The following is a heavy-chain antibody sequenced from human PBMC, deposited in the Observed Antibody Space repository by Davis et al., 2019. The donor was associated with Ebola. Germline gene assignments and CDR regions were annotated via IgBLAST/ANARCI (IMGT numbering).Heavy chain of an antibody. CDR1: GFTFRTYA. CDR2: ISGSGGST. D-gene: IGHD3-10*01. Sequence: GESLKISCATSGFTFRTYAMSWVRQAPGKGLEWVSAISGSGGSTYYADSVKGRFTISRENGKNSLYLQMNSLRAGDTAVYYCARGDGSGSYLAYWGQGTLVTVSS. CDR3: ARGDGSGSYLAY. V-gene: IGHV3-23*01. J-gene: IGHJ4*02.